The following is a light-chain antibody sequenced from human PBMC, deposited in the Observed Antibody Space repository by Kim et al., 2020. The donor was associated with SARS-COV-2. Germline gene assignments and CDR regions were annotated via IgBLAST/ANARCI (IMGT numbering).Light chain of an antibody. CDR3: QHYGTSPLT. CDR1: QSVSNNY. CDR2: GAS. Sequence: PGERATVSCRASQSVSNNYLAWYQQKPGQPPRLLIYGASSRATGIPDRFSGRGSETDFILTISRLDPEDFAVYYCQHYGTSPLTFGGGTKV. J-gene: IGKJ4*01. V-gene: IGKV3-20*01.